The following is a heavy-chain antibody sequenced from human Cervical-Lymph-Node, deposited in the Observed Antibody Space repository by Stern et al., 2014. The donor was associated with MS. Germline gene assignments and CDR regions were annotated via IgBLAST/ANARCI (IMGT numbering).Heavy chain of an antibody. D-gene: IGHD6-19*01. CDR1: GYTFTSYG. J-gene: IGHJ4*02. Sequence: QVQLVQSGAEVKKPGASVKVSCKASGYTFTSYGISWVRQAPGQGLEWMGWISAYNGNTKYAQKVQGRVTMNTDTSTSTAYMELRSLRSDDTAVYYCARYPPPIAVADFDYWGQGTLVTVSS. CDR3: ARYPPPIAVADFDY. CDR2: ISAYNGNT. V-gene: IGHV1-18*01.